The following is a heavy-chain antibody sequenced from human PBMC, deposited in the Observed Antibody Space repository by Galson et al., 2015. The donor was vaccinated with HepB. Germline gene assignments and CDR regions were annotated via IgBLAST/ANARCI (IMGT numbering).Heavy chain of an antibody. CDR3: ATPLGASFAFDI. CDR1: GYTLAELS. Sequence: SVKVSCKVSGYTLAELSMHWVRQAPGKGLEWMGGFDPEDGETIYAQKFQGRVTMTEDTSTDTAYMELSSLGSEDTAVYYCATPLGASFAFDIWGQGTMVTVS. J-gene: IGHJ3*02. D-gene: IGHD3-16*01. CDR2: FDPEDGET. V-gene: IGHV1-24*01.